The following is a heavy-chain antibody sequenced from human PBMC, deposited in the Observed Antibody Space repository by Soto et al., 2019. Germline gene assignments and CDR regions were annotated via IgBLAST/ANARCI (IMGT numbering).Heavy chain of an antibody. Sequence: QVQLQESGPGLVKPSQTLSLTCSVSGGSISSGGYCWSWIRQHPGKGLEWIGDIYYSGSTYYNPSLKSRITISIDTSQNQFSLKLSSVTAADTAVYYCARGSGHIVLLTALTHAFDTWGQGTMVTVSS. J-gene: IGHJ3*02. CDR1: GGSISSGGYC. D-gene: IGHD2-21*02. V-gene: IGHV4-31*03. CDR3: ARGSGHIVLLTALTHAFDT. CDR2: IYYSGST.